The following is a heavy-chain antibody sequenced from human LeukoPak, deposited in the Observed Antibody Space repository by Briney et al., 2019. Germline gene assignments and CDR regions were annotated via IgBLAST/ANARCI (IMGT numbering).Heavy chain of an antibody. D-gene: IGHD2-15*01. J-gene: IGHJ4*02. Sequence: PSETLPLTCTVSGGSISSYYWSWIRQPPGKGLEWIGYIYYSGSTNYNPSPKSRVTISVDTSKNQFSLKLSSVTAADTAVYYCARHPFATPFDHWGQGTLVTVSS. CDR3: ARHPFATPFDH. CDR2: IYYSGST. CDR1: GGSISSYY. V-gene: IGHV4-59*08.